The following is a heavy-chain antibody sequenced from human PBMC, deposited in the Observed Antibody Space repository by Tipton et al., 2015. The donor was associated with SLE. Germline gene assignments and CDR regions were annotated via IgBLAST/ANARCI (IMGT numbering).Heavy chain of an antibody. V-gene: IGHV4-4*08. D-gene: IGHD3-16*01. J-gene: IGHJ4*02. CDR3: ARGGSVRGFSLYYFDY. CDR2: IYTSGST. CDR1: GGSISSYY. Sequence: TLSLTCTVSGGSISSYYWSWIRAPPGKGLEWIGDIYTSGSTNYNPSLKSRVTISGDTSKNQFSLKLSSVTAADPAVYYCARGGSVRGFSLYYFDYWGQGTLVTVSS.